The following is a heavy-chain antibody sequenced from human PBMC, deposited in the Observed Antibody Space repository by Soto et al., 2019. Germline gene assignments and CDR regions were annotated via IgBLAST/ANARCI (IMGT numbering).Heavy chain of an antibody. D-gene: IGHD6-13*01. Sequence: QVQLVQSGAEVKKPGASVKVSCKASGYTFTSYDINWVRQATGQGLEWMGWMNPKSGNTGYAQKFQGRVTMTRNTSISTAYMELSSLRSEDTAVYYCARGTGDSSSWWYYFDYWGQGTLVTVSS. CDR1: GYTFTSYD. J-gene: IGHJ4*02. V-gene: IGHV1-8*01. CDR3: ARGTGDSSSWWYYFDY. CDR2: MNPKSGNT.